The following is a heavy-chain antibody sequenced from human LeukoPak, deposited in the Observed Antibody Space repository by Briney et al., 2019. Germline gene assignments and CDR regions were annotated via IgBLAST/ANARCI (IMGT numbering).Heavy chain of an antibody. Sequence: SETLSLTCTVSGGSISSYYWSWIRQPPGKGLEWIGYIYYSGSTNYNPSLKSRVTISVDTSKNQFSLKLSSVTAADTAVYYCARHPEYNYYDSSGYSYFDYWGQGTLVTVSS. CDR2: IYYSGST. V-gene: IGHV4-59*08. J-gene: IGHJ4*02. D-gene: IGHD3-22*01. CDR1: GGSISSYY. CDR3: ARHPEYNYYDSSGYSYFDY.